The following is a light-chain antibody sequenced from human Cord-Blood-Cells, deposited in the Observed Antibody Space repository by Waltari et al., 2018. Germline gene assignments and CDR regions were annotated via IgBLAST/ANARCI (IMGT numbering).Light chain of an antibody. CDR2: ECS. Sequence: QSALTQPASVSGSPGQSITISCPGTSRDVGSYTLVSWYQQHPGKAPKLMIYECSKRPSGVSNRFSGSKSGNTASLTISGLQAEDEADYYCCSYAGSSSVVFGGGTKLTVL. J-gene: IGLJ2*01. V-gene: IGLV2-23*01. CDR1: SRDVGSYTL. CDR3: CSYAGSSSVV.